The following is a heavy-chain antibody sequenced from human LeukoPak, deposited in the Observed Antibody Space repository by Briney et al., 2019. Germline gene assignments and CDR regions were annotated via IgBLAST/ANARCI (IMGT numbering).Heavy chain of an antibody. Sequence: SVKVSCKASGGTFSSYAISWVRQAPGQGLEWMGGIIPIFGTANYAQKFQGRVTITADESTSTAYMELSSLRSEDTAVYYCARDAHGYCSGGSCRNYYYYYMDVWGKGTTVTISS. J-gene: IGHJ6*03. CDR3: ARDAHGYCSGGSCRNYYYYYMDV. CDR2: IIPIFGTA. CDR1: GGTFSSYA. D-gene: IGHD2-15*01. V-gene: IGHV1-69*13.